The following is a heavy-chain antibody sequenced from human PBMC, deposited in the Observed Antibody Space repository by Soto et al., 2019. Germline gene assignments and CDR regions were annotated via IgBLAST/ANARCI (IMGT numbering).Heavy chain of an antibody. CDR2: IHHSGST. Sequence: QVQLQESGPGLVKPSGTLSLTCAVSSGSISSSNWWSWVRQPPGKGLEWIGEIHHSGSTNYNPSLKSRVTISVDKSKNQFSLKLSSVTAADTAVYYCARDGPYCSGGSCYPYWGQVTLVSVSS. D-gene: IGHD2-15*01. V-gene: IGHV4-4*02. CDR3: ARDGPYCSGGSCYPY. J-gene: IGHJ4*02. CDR1: SGSISSSNW.